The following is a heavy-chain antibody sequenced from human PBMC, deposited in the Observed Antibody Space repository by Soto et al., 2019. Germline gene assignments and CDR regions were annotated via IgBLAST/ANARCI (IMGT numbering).Heavy chain of an antibody. CDR2: IGESGTPT. CDR3: ARYIPGVRYYGMDV. V-gene: IGHV3-23*01. CDR1: GFTFSSYA. Sequence: GGSLRLSCAASGFTFSSYAMNWVRQAPGKGLEWVSLIGESGTPTYYADSVKGRFTISRDNSGNTLFLEMYSLRAEDTAVYYCARYIPGVRYYGMDVWGQGTTVTVSS. D-gene: IGHD2-2*01. J-gene: IGHJ6*02.